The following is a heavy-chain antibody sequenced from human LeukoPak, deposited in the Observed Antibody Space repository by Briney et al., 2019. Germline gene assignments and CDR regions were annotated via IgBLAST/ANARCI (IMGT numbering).Heavy chain of an antibody. V-gene: IGHV3-7*04. CDR2: INQDGSAK. Sequence: GGSLRLSCAASGFTFSSYWMSWVRRAPGKGLEWVANINQDGSAKHYMDSVKGRFTISRDNAKNSLYLQMNSLRVEDTAVYYCARELGISYWGQGTLVTVSS. J-gene: IGHJ4*02. D-gene: IGHD5-24*01. CDR3: ARELGISY. CDR1: GFTFSSYW.